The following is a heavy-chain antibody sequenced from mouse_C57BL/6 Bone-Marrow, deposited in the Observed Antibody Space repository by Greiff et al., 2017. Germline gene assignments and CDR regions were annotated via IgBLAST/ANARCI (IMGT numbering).Heavy chain of an antibody. D-gene: IGHD3-3*01. J-gene: IGHJ4*01. V-gene: IGHV1-55*01. CDR3: ARRDRSPCYAMDY. Sequence: VQLQQPGAELVKPGASVKMSCKASGYTFTSYWITWVKQRPGQGLEWIGEIDPGSGSTNYNEKFKSKATLTVDTSSSKAYMQLSSLTSKDSAVYYCARRDRSPCYAMDYWGQGTSVTVSS. CDR1: GYTFTSYW. CDR2: IDPGSGST.